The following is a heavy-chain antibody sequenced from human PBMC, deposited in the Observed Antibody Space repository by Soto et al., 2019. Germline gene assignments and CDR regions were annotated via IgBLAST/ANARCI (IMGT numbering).Heavy chain of an antibody. Sequence: QVQLVQSGAEVKKPGASVKVSCKASGYTFTSYDINWVRQATGQGLEWMGWMNPNSGNTGYAQKFQGRVTITADESTSTAYMELSSLRSEDTAVYYCAREGGSGLILNWFDPWGQGTLVTVSS. J-gene: IGHJ5*02. CDR1: GYTFTSYD. CDR3: AREGGSGLILNWFDP. D-gene: IGHD3-22*01. V-gene: IGHV1-8*01. CDR2: MNPNSGNT.